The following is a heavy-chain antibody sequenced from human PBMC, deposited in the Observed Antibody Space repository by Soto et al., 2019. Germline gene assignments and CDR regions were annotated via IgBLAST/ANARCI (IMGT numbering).Heavy chain of an antibody. V-gene: IGHV1-69*06. D-gene: IGHD4-17*01. CDR2: IIPIFGTA. J-gene: IGHJ4*02. CDR3: ARESPGVGDYGVDYFDY. Sequence: QVQLVQSGAEVKKPGSSVKVSCKASGGTFSSYAISWVRQAPGQGLEWMGGIIPIFGTANYAQKFQGRVTITADKSTSTAYMELSSLRSEDTTVYYCARESPGVGDYGVDYFDYWGQGTLVTVSS. CDR1: GGTFSSYA.